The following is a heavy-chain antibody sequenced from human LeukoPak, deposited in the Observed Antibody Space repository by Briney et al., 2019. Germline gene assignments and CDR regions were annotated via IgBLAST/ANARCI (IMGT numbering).Heavy chain of an antibody. Sequence: GGSLRLSCAASGFTFSTYSMNWVRQAPGKGLEWVSSISSSNSYIYYADSVQGRFTISRDNAKNSLYLQMNSLRAEDTAVYFCAREVYYYDSSGDHDAFDTWGQGTMVTVSS. CDR3: AREVYYYDSSGDHDAFDT. D-gene: IGHD3-22*01. CDR2: ISSSNSYI. V-gene: IGHV3-21*01. J-gene: IGHJ3*02. CDR1: GFTFSTYS.